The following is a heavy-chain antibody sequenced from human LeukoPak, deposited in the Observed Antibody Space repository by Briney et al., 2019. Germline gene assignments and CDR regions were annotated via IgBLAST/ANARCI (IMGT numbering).Heavy chain of an antibody. J-gene: IGHJ4*02. CDR2: IYYSGST. V-gene: IGHV4-61*01. Sequence: SETLSLTCTVSGGSVSSGSYYWSWTRQPPGKGLEWIGYIYYSGSTNYNPSLKSRVTISVDTSKNQFSLKLSSVTAADMAVYYCARADYFDWLFPEYYFDYWGQGTLVTVSS. D-gene: IGHD3-9*01. CDR1: GGSVSSGSYY. CDR3: ARADYFDWLFPEYYFDY.